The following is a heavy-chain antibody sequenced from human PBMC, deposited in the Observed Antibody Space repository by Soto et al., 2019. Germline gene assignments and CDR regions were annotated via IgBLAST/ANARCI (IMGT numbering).Heavy chain of an antibody. V-gene: IGHV1-46*01. D-gene: IGHD3-3*01. J-gene: IGHJ6*02. Sequence: GASVKVSCKASGYTFTSYGISWVRQAPGQGLEWMGIINPSGGSTSYAQKFQGRVTMTRDTSTSTVYMELSSLRSEDTAVYYCARIGFITITAGGMDVWGQGTTVTVSS. CDR2: INPSGGST. CDR1: GYTFTSYG. CDR3: ARIGFITITAGGMDV.